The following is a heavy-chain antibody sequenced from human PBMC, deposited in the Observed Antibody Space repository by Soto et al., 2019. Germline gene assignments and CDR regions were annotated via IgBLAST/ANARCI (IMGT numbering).Heavy chain of an antibody. J-gene: IGHJ4*02. CDR3: ASTLYRSGLYYFDS. V-gene: IGHV1-69*12. Sequence: QVQLVQSGAEVKNPGSSVKVSCKASGGTFSSYAISWVRQAPGQGLEWMGGIIPSFGTANSAQKFQGSVTITADETTTIAFMELSGLRSEVTAVYYCASTLYRSGLYYFDSWGQGTLVTVSS. CDR2: IIPSFGTA. D-gene: IGHD6-19*01. CDR1: GGTFSSYA.